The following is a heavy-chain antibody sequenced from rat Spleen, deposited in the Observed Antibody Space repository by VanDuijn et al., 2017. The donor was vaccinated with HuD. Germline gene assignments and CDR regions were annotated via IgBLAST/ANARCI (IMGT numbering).Heavy chain of an antibody. CDR3: ARAGYLRDWYFDF. CDR2: ISSDGGRN. J-gene: IGHJ1*01. V-gene: IGHV5-29*01. Sequence: EVLLVESDGGLVQPGRSLKLSCAASGFTFSDYYMAWVRQAPTKGLEWVATISSDGGRNFYRDSVKGRFTISRDNVKNTLYVQMDSLRSEDTATYYCARAGYLRDWYFDFWGPGTMVTVSS. D-gene: IGHD2-2*01. CDR1: GFTFSDYY.